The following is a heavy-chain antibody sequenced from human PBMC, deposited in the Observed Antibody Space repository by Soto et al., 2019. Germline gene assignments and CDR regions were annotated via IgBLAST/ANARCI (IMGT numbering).Heavy chain of an antibody. V-gene: IGHV4-59*01. Sequence: SETLSLTCTVSSGSISSYYWSWIRQPPGKGLEWIGYIYYSGSTNYNPSLKSRVTISVDTSKNQFSLKLSSVTAADTAVYYCARDSGYSSSWIPYYYGMDVWGQGTTVTVSS. D-gene: IGHD6-13*01. CDR3: ARDSGYSSSWIPYYYGMDV. CDR1: SGSISSYY. J-gene: IGHJ6*02. CDR2: IYYSGST.